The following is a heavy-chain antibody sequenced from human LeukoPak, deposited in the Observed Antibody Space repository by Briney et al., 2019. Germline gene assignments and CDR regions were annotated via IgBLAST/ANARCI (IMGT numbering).Heavy chain of an antibody. Sequence: PSETLSLTCAVSGYSISSGYYWGWIRQPPGKGLEWIGSIYHSGSTYYNPSLKSRVTISVDTSKNQFPLKLSSVTAADTAVYYCARGAWSGYYSLDYWGQGTLVTVSS. D-gene: IGHD3-3*01. CDR3: ARGAWSGYYSLDY. V-gene: IGHV4-38-2*01. CDR1: GYSISSGYY. CDR2: IYHSGST. J-gene: IGHJ4*02.